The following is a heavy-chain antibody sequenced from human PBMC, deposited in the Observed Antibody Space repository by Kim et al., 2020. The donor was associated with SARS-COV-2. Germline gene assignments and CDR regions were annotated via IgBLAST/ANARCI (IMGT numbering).Heavy chain of an antibody. D-gene: IGHD5-12*01. CDR3: ARLKRWLQDNWFDP. Sequence: GGSLRLSCAASGFTFSSYWMSWVRQAPGKGLEWVANIKQDGSEKYYVDSVKGRFTISRDNAKNSLYLQMNSLRAEDTAVYYCARLKRWLQDNWFDPWGQGTLVTVSS. CDR2: IKQDGSEK. CDR1: GFTFSSYW. V-gene: IGHV3-7*01. J-gene: IGHJ5*02.